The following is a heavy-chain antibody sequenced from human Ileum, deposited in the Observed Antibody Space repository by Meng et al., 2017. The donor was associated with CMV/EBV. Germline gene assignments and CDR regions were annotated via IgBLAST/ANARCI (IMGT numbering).Heavy chain of an antibody. CDR1: GYPFTSDH. V-gene: IGHV7-4-1*02. CDR2: IDTNTGNP. Sequence: CKTSGYPFTSDHIVWVRQAPGQGPVWMGWIDTNTGNPTYAQSFTGRFVFSLDTSVKTAYLQISSLKAEDTAVYYCARDGLSGRYFDYWGQGTLVTVSS. D-gene: IGHD1-26*01. J-gene: IGHJ4*02. CDR3: ARDGLSGRYFDY.